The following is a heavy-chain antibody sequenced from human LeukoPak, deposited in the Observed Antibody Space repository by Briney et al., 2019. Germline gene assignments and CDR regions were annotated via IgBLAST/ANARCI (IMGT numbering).Heavy chain of an antibody. D-gene: IGHD3-22*01. J-gene: IGHJ4*02. CDR1: GFTFSSYA. V-gene: IGHV3-23*01. Sequence: PGGSLRLSCAASGFTFSSYAMSWVRQAPGKGLEWVSAISGSGGSTYYADSVKGRFTISRDNSKNTLYLQMNSLRAEDTAVYYCAKGGSDSSGYFGPFRPNRESPFDYWGQGTLVTVSS. CDR3: AKGGSDSSGYFGPFRPNRESPFDY. CDR2: ISGSGGST.